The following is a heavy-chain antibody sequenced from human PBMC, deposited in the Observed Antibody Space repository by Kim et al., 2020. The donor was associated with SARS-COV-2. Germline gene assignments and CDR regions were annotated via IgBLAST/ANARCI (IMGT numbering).Heavy chain of an antibody. Sequence: SETLSLTCAVYGGSFSGYYWSWIRQPPGKGLEWIGEINHSGSTNYNPSLKSRVTISVDTSKNQFSLKLSSVTAADTAVYYCARFVPRGYYYGMDVWGQGTTVTVSS. CDR1: GGSFSGYY. J-gene: IGHJ6*02. V-gene: IGHV4-34*01. CDR3: ARFVPRGYYYGMDV. CDR2: INHSGST. D-gene: IGHD2-8*01.